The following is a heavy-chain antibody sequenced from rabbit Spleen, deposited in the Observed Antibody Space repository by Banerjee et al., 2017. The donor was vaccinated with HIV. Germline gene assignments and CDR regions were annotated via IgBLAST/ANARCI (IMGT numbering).Heavy chain of an antibody. CDR3: ARGGGL. V-gene: IGHV1S7*01. CDR1: GFTLSSYY. Sequence: QSLEESGGGLVQPGGSLKLSCTASGFTLSSYYMNWVRQAPGKGLEWIGYIDPVFGSAYYASWVNGRFSISRENTQNTVSLQLNSLTAADTATYFCARGGGLWGPGTLVTVS. J-gene: IGHJ6*01. CDR2: IDPVFGSA.